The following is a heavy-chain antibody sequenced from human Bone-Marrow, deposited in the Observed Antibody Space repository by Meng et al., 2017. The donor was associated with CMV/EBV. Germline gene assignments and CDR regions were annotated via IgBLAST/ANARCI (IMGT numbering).Heavy chain of an antibody. Sequence: SVKVSCKASGGTFSSYAISWVRQAPGQGLEWMGGIIPIFGTANYAQKFQGRVTITTDESTSTAYMELSSLRSEDTAVYYCARGAVCSSTSCYLGGVSVFYYYYGMDVWGQATTATFSS. CDR1: GGTFSSYA. D-gene: IGHD2-2*01. CDR2: IIPIFGTA. J-gene: IGHJ6*02. CDR3: ARGAVCSSTSCYLGGVSVFYYYYGMDV. V-gene: IGHV1-69*05.